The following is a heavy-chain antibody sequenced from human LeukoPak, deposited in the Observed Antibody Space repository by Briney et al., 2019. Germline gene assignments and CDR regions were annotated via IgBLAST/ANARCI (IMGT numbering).Heavy chain of an antibody. J-gene: IGHJ4*02. D-gene: IGHD6-19*01. CDR3: ARVVWEQWLSCLDY. CDR2: ISAYNGNT. CDR1: GYTFTSYG. V-gene: IGHV1-18*01. Sequence: ASVKVSSKASGYTFTSYGISWVRQAPGQGLEWMGWISAYNGNTNYAQKLQGRVTMTTDTSTSTAYMELRSLRSDDTAVYYCARVVWEQWLSCLDYWGQGTLVTVSS.